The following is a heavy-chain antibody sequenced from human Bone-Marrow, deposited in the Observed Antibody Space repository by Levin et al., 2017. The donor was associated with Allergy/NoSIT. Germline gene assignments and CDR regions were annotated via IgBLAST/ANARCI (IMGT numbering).Heavy chain of an antibody. CDR3: AREGDFGYDSLAY. V-gene: IGHV4-30-2*01. D-gene: IGHD5-12*01. J-gene: IGHJ4*02. CDR2: IYNSGST. CDR1: GASISSGGYS. Sequence: SETLSLTCAVSGASISSGGYSWSWIRQPPGKGLEWIGYIYNSGSTSYTPSLKSRVTIAVDRSKNQFSLKITSVTAADTAVYYCAREGDFGYDSLAYWVQGTLVTVSS.